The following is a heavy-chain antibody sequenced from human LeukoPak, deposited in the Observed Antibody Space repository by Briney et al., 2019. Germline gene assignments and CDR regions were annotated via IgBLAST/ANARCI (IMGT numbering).Heavy chain of an antibody. CDR1: GGSVSSYY. D-gene: IGHD2-15*01. V-gene: IGHV4-59*02. J-gene: IGHJ4*02. CDR2: IYYSGST. Sequence: SETLSLTCTVAGGSVSSYYWSWIRQPPGKGLEWIGYIYYSGSTYYNPSLKSRVTISVDTSKNQFSLKLTSVTAAATAVYYCARWPYCSGANCSRDYWGQGTLVTVSS. CDR3: ARWPYCSGANCSRDY.